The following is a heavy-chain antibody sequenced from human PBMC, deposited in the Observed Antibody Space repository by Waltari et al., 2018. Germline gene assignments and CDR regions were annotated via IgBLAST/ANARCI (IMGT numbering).Heavy chain of an antibody. J-gene: IGHJ4*02. V-gene: IGHV4-39*01. D-gene: IGHD4-17*01. Sequence: QLQLQESGPGLVKPSETLSLTCTVSGGSISSSSYYWGWIRQPPGKGLEWIGRIYYSGRTYYTPPLKCRGTLSVDTSKNQFSLKLSSVTAADTAVYYCARHGITVAFDYWGQGTLVTVSS. CDR3: ARHGITVAFDY. CDR1: GGSISSSSYY. CDR2: IYYSGRT.